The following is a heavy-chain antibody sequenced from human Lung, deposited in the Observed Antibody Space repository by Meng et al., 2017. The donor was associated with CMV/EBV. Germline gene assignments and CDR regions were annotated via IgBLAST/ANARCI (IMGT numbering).Heavy chain of an antibody. D-gene: IGHD6-19*01. V-gene: IGHV4-4*02. Sequence: VHLQDSVPGLLKPSGTRSLTCAVYGGSISRSNWWSWVRQPSGKGLEWIGEIYHSGSTNYNPSLKSRVTISVDKSKNQFSLKLSSVTAADTAVYYCASFPPPGKQWLVTDYWGQGTLVTVSS. CDR2: IYHSGST. J-gene: IGHJ4*02. CDR3: ASFPPPGKQWLVTDY. CDR1: GGSISRSNW.